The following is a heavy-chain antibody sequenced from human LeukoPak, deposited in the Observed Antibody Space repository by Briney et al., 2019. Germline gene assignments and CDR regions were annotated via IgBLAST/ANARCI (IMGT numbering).Heavy chain of an antibody. J-gene: IGHJ4*02. D-gene: IGHD5-12*01. V-gene: IGHV4-59*01. Sequence: SETLSLTCTVSGGSISSYYWSWIRKPPGKGLEWIGYIYYSGSTNYNPSLKSRVNISVDTSKNQFSLKLSSVTAADTAVYYCARRDGYSGYDYCDYWGQGTLVTVSS. CDR3: ARRDGYSGYDYCDY. CDR1: GGSISSYY. CDR2: IYYSGST.